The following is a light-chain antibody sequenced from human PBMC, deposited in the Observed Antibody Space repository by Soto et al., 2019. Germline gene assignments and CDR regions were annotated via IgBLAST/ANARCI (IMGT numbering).Light chain of an antibody. CDR3: QQTYRAPPWT. CDR1: QSISTY. CDR2: SAS. V-gene: IGKV1-39*01. J-gene: IGKJ1*01. Sequence: DIQMTQSPSSLSASVGDRVTISCRASQSISTYLNWYQQKPGKAPKLLIYSASGVQSGVPPRFSGSGSGTDFILTISSLRPDDIATYYWQQTYRAPPWTFGQGTKVEI.